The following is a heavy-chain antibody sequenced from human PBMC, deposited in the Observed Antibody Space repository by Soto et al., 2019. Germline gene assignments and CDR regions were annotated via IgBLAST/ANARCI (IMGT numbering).Heavy chain of an antibody. CDR3: ARERGRSSSPPDAFDI. Sequence: SETLSLTCTVSGGSISSGDYYWSWIRQPPGKGLEWIGYIYYSGSTYYNPSLKSRVTISVDTSKNQFSLKLSSVTAADTAEYYCARERGRSSSPPDAFDIWGQGTMVTVSS. D-gene: IGHD6-6*01. V-gene: IGHV4-30-4*01. CDR1: GGSISSGDYY. CDR2: IYYSGST. J-gene: IGHJ3*02.